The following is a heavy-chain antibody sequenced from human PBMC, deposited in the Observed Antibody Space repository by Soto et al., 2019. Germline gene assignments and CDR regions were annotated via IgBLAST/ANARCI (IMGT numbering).Heavy chain of an antibody. CDR1: GGSISSGDYY. D-gene: IGHD2-15*01. V-gene: IGHV4-30-4*01. Sequence: QVQLQESGPGLVKPSQTLSLTCTVSGGSISSGDYYWSWIRQPPGKGLEWIGYIYYSGSTYYNPYLTSLVTIAVDTSKNPFALKLSSVSAADTAVHYCASDGWRYYYYYGMDVWGQGPTVTVSS. CDR2: IYYSGST. J-gene: IGHJ6*02. CDR3: ASDGWRYYYYYGMDV.